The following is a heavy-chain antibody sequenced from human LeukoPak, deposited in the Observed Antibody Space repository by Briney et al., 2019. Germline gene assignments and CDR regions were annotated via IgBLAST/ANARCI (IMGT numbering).Heavy chain of an antibody. Sequence: GGSLRLSCAASGFTFDDYAMHWVRQAPGKGLEWVSGISWNSGSIGYADSVKGRFTISRDNAKNSLFLQMNSLRADDTAVYYCARESTGYYQYNWFDPWGQGTLVTVSS. CDR2: ISWNSGSI. CDR3: ARESTGYYQYNWFDP. V-gene: IGHV3-9*01. D-gene: IGHD3-9*01. CDR1: GFTFDDYA. J-gene: IGHJ5*02.